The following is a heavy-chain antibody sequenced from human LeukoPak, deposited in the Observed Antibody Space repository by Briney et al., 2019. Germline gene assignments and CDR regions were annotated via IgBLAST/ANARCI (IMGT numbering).Heavy chain of an antibody. CDR3: ARDFVPTRRFLEWYPQSRNAFDI. V-gene: IGHV3-48*01. CDR2: ISSSSSTI. J-gene: IGHJ3*02. CDR1: GFTFSSYG. D-gene: IGHD3-3*01. Sequence: GGSLRLSCAASGFTFSSYGMHWVRQAPGKGLEWVSYISSSSSTIYYADSVEGRFTISRDSAKNSLYLQMNSLRAEDTAVYYCARDFVPTRRFLEWYPQSRNAFDIWGQGTMVTVSS.